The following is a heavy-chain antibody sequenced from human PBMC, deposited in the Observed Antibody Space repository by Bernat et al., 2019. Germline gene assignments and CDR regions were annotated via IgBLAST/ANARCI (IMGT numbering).Heavy chain of an antibody. CDR1: GFTFSSFA. CDR2: ISSSGGST. D-gene: IGHD1-7*01. CDR3: ATDPNRNYDVDY. V-gene: IGHV3-23*01. J-gene: IGHJ4*02. Sequence: EVQLLESGGGLVQPGGSLRLSCAASGFTFSSFAMSWVRQAPGKGLEWVSAISSSGGSTYYADSVKGRFTISRENSKTTLYLQMNSLRAEDTAVYYCATDPNRNYDVDYWGQGTLVTV.